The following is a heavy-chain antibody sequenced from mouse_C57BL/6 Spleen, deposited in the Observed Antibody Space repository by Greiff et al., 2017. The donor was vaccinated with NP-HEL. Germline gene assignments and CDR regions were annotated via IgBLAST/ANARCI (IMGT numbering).Heavy chain of an antibody. D-gene: IGHD3-2*02. CDR1: GFTFSDYG. CDR3: ARGGSGYVDYFDY. J-gene: IGHJ2*01. V-gene: IGHV5-17*01. Sequence: EVKLVESGGGLVKPGGSLKLSCAASGFTFSDYGMHWVRQAPEKGLEWVAYISSGSSTIYYADTVKGRFTISRDNAKNTLFLQMTSLRSEDTAMYYCARGGSGYVDYFDYWGQGTTLTVSS. CDR2: ISSGSSTI.